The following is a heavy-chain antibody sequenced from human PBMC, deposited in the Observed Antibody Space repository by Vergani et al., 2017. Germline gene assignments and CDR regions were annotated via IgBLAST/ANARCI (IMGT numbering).Heavy chain of an antibody. CDR1: GFTFSSYS. D-gene: IGHD3-3*01. Sequence: EVQLVESGGGLVQPGGSLRLSCAASGFTFSSYSMNWVRQAPGKGLGWVSYISSSSSTIYYADSVKGRFTISRDNAKNSLYLQMNSLRAEDTAVYYCAGGAKGYYDFWSGYFDYFDYWGQGTLVTVSS. J-gene: IGHJ4*02. V-gene: IGHV3-48*04. CDR2: ISSSSSTI. CDR3: AGGAKGYYDFWSGYFDYFDY.